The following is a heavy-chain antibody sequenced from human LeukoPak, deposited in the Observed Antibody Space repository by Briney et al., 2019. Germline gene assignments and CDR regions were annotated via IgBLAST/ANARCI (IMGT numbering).Heavy chain of an antibody. Sequence: ASVKVSCKASGGTFSSYAISWVRQAPGQGLEWMGGIIPIFGTANYAQKFQGRVTITADESTSTAYMELSSLRSEDTAVYYCARDPLIEHSSSSGLGDDCWGQGTLVTVSS. CDR1: GGTFSSYA. CDR3: ARDPLIEHSSSSGLGDDC. D-gene: IGHD6-6*01. J-gene: IGHJ4*02. V-gene: IGHV1-69*13. CDR2: IIPIFGTA.